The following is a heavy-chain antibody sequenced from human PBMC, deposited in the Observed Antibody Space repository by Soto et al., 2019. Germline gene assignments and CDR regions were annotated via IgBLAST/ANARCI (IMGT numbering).Heavy chain of an antibody. V-gene: IGHV4-39*01. CDR1: GGSISSSSYY. D-gene: IGHD3-22*01. CDR2: IYYSGST. J-gene: IGHJ4*02. CDR3: AHSSGYYYFDY. Sequence: SETLSLTCTVAGGSISSSSYYWGWIRQPPGKGLEWIGSIYYSGSTYYNPSLKSRVTISVDTSKNQFSLKLSSVTAADTAVYYCAHSSGYYYFDYWGQGTLVTVSS.